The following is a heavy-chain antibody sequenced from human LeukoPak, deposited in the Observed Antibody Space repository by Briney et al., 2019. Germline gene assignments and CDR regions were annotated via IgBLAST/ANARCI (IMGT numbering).Heavy chain of an antibody. D-gene: IGHD4-17*01. CDR2: ISFDGSSK. J-gene: IGHJ6*02. CDR1: GFTVSSNY. V-gene: IGHV3-30*18. Sequence: PGGSLRLSCAASGFTVSSNYMSWVRQAPGKGLEWVVVISFDGSSKYYADSVRGRFTVARDNSKNTLYLQMNSLRGDDTAVYYCAKDKDDYGESPSGMDVWGQGTTVTVSS. CDR3: AKDKDDYGESPSGMDV.